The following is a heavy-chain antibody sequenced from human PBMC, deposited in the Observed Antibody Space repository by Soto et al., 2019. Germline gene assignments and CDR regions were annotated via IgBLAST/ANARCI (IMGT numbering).Heavy chain of an antibody. CDR3: AHRPRGYTYHFDY. J-gene: IGHJ4*02. V-gene: IGHV2-5*02. CDR1: GFSLSTRGVG. Sequence: QITLKESGPTLVKPTQTLTLNCTFSGFSLSTRGVGVGWIRQPPGKALEWLALIYWDDDEGYSPSLKSRLTSTKDTSKNQVVLIMTNMDPVDTATYYCAHRPRGYTYHFDYWGQGTLVTVSS. CDR2: IYWDDDE. D-gene: IGHD5-18*01.